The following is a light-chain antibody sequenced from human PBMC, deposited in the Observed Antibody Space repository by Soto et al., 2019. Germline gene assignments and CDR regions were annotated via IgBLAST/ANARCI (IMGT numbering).Light chain of an antibody. J-gene: IGLJ2*01. CDR3: ATWDDDVNGVV. CDR1: SSNIGKYF. Sequence: QPVLTQPPSASGAPGQRVIISCSGSSSNIGKYFVSWYQHLPGTAPKLLIYSDNQGPSGIPDRFSGSKSGTSASLAISGLQSEDEAEYYCATWDDDVNGVVFGGGTKLTVL. V-gene: IGLV1-44*01. CDR2: SDN.